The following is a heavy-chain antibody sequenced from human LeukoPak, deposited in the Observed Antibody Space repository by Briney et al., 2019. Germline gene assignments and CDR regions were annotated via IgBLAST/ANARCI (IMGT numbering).Heavy chain of an antibody. CDR1: GGSISSSSYY. CDR3: ASPSVGPKTYYYDSSGYLVDY. J-gene: IGHJ4*02. D-gene: IGHD3-22*01. CDR2: NYYSGST. V-gene: IGHV4-39*01. Sequence: SETLSLTCTVSGGSISSSSYYWGWIRQPPGKGLEWIGRNYYSGSTYYNPSLKSRVNIPVDTSENQFSLKLSSVTAADTAVYYCASPSVGPKTYYYDSSGYLVDYWGQGTLVTVSS.